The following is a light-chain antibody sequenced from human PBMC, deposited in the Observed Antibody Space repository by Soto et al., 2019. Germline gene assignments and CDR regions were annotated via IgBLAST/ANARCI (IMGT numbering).Light chain of an antibody. J-gene: IGKJ1*01. CDR3: QQYDSPPPT. V-gene: IGKV1-5*01. CDR1: QSVDNW. CDR2: DAF. Sequence: DIQITHSPPTLSASVGDRVTNTCLASQSVDNWLAWYQQKPGKAPELLIYDAFSLKSGVSSRFSGSRSGTEFALTISSLQPDDSATYYCQQYDSPPPTFGQGTKVDIK.